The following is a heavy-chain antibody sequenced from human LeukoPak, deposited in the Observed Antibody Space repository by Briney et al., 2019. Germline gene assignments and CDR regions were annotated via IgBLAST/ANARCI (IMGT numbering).Heavy chain of an antibody. CDR1: GGSISSGGYY. Sequence: PSQTLFLTCTVSGGSISSGGYYWSWIRQHPGKGLEWIGYIYYSGSTYYNPSLKSRVTISVDTSKNQFSLKLSSVTAADTAVYYCARVRSSGPSDVWGQGTTVTVSS. J-gene: IGHJ6*02. CDR3: ARVRSSGPSDV. D-gene: IGHD6-19*01. V-gene: IGHV4-31*03. CDR2: IYYSGST.